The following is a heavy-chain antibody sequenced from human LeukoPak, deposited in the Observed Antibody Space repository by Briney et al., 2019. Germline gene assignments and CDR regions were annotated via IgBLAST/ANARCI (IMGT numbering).Heavy chain of an antibody. CDR1: GGSISSYY. D-gene: IGHD3-22*01. J-gene: IGHJ4*02. CDR2: IYYSGST. Sequence: SETLSLTCTASGGSISSYYWSWIRQPPGKGLEWIGYIYYSGSTNYNPSLKRRVTISVDTSKNQFSLKLSSVTAADTAVYYCARAFWYYDSSGYLYYFDYWGQGTLVTVSS. V-gene: IGHV4-59*01. CDR3: ARAFWYYDSSGYLYYFDY.